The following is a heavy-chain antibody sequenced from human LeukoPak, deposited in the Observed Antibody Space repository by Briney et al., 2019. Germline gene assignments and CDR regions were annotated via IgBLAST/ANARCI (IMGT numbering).Heavy chain of an antibody. CDR3: ARDVIVGASNN. V-gene: IGHV3-30*14. J-gene: IGHJ4*02. CDR2: ISYDGSNK. D-gene: IGHD1-26*01. CDR1: GFTFSSYA. Sequence: GGSLRLSCAASGFTFSSYAMHWVRQAPGKGLEWVAVISYDGSNKYYADSVKGRFTISRDNSKNTLDLQMNSLRPEDTAVYYCARDVIVGASNNWGQGTLVTVSS.